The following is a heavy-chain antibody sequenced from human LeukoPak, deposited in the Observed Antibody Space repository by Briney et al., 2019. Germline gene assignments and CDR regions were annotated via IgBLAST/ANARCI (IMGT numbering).Heavy chain of an antibody. D-gene: IGHD2-15*01. CDR2: IYHSGST. CDR1: GYSTSRGYS. Sequence: SETLSLTCTVSGYSTSRGYSWAWFRQPPGKGLEWIGNIYHSGSTNYSPSLKIRIPISVATYTNQFYLKLSSVTAADTAVYYCARGVGYCSGGRCPFDCWGRGTQVTVSS. J-gene: IGHJ4*01. V-gene: IGHV4-38-2*02. CDR3: ARGVGYCSGGRCPFDC.